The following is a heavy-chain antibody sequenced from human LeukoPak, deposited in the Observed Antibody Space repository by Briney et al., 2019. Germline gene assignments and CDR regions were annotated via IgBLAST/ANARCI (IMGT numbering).Heavy chain of an antibody. CDR2: INHSGST. CDR1: GGSFSGYY. Sequence: PSETLSLTCAVYGGSFSGYYWSWIRQPTGKGLEWIGEINHSGSTNYNPSLKSRVTISVDTSKNQFSLKLSSVTAADTAVYYCARGGSFKYYYVRKAAGHFDYWGQGTLVTVSS. J-gene: IGHJ4*02. V-gene: IGHV4-34*01. D-gene: IGHD3-10*02. CDR3: ARGGSFKYYYVRKAAGHFDY.